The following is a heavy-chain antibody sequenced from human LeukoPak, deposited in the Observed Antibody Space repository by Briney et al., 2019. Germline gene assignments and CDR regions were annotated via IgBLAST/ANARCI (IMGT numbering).Heavy chain of an antibody. D-gene: IGHD5-24*01. CDR3: ATSVLWGDGYNLFDY. Sequence: ASVKVSWKVSGYTLTELSMHWVRQAPGKGLEWMGGFDPEDGETIYAQKFQGRVTMTEDASTDTAYMELSSLRSEDTAVYYCATSVLWGDGYNLFDYWGQGTLVTVSS. J-gene: IGHJ4*02. CDR1: GYTLTELS. CDR2: FDPEDGET. V-gene: IGHV1-24*01.